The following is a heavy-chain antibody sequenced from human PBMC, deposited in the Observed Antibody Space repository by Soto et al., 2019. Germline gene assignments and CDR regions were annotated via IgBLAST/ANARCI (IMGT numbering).Heavy chain of an antibody. CDR2: INPSGGST. Sequence: ASVKVSCKASGYTFTSYDMHWVRQAPGQGLEWMGIINPSGGSTSYAQKFQGRVTMTRDTSTSTVYMELSSLRSEDTAVYYCARGGDILTGYYKVLDYWGQGTLVTVSS. D-gene: IGHD3-9*01. J-gene: IGHJ4*02. CDR3: ARGGDILTGYYKVLDY. CDR1: GYTFTSYD. V-gene: IGHV1-46*03.